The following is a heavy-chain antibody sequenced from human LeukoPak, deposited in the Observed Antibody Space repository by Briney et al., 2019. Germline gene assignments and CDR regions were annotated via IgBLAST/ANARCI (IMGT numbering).Heavy chain of an antibody. D-gene: IGHD6-13*01. V-gene: IGHV4-59*01. CDR3: AREYPPYSSSWYGYYYYGMDV. J-gene: IGHJ6*02. Sequence: SETLSLTCTVSGGSISSYYWSWIRQPPGKGLEWIGYIYYSGSTNYNPSLKSRVTISVDTSKNQFSLKLSSVTAADTAVYYCAREYPPYSSSWYGYYYYGMDVWGQGTTVTVSS. CDR1: GGSISSYY. CDR2: IYYSGST.